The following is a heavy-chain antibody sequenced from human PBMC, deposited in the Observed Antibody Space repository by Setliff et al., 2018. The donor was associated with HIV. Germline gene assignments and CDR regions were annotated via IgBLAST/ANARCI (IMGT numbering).Heavy chain of an antibody. CDR2: ISGHSDSR. V-gene: IGHV1-18*01. Sequence: GASVKVSCKASGYTFTIYGITWVRQAPGQGLEWMGWISGHSDSRKYGQKFDGRVTLTMDTSTSTAYMEPMKLTPDDTAVYYCARGWELNVWGQGTPGTVSS. CDR1: GYTFTIYG. J-gene: IGHJ4*02. D-gene: IGHD1-26*01. CDR3: ARGWELNV.